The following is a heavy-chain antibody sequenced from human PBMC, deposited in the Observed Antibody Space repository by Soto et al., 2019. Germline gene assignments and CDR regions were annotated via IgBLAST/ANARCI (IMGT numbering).Heavy chain of an antibody. CDR2: ISSSSSTI. J-gene: IGHJ5*01. CDR3: ARLIGDSWLDS. D-gene: IGHD2-8*01. V-gene: IGHV3-48*01. CDR1: GFTFSSYS. Sequence: GGSLRLSCAASGFTFSSYSMNWVRQAPGKGLEWVSYISSSSSTIYYADSVKGRFTISRDNAKNSLYLQMNSLRAEDTAVYYCARLIGDSWLDSWGQGTLVTVSS.